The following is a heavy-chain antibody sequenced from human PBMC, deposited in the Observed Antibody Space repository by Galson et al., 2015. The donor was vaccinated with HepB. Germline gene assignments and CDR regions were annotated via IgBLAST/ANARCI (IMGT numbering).Heavy chain of an antibody. D-gene: IGHD4-23*01. CDR2: ISAYNGNT. V-gene: IGHV1-18*01. CDR1: GYTFTSYG. CDR3: ARGGAVVTIGTPLKSYYYMDV. Sequence: SVKVSCKASGYTFTSYGISWVRQAPGQGLEWMGWISAYNGNTNYAQKLQGRVTMTTDTSTSTAYMELRSLRSDDTAVYYCARGGAVVTIGTPLKSYYYMDVWDKGTTVTVSS. J-gene: IGHJ6*03.